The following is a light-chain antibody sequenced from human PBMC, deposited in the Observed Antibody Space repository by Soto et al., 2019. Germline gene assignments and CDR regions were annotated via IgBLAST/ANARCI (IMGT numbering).Light chain of an antibody. Sequence: DIQMTQSPSSLSASVGDKVTITCRASQSISSSLNWYQQRSGKAPNLLIYGVSRLQGGVPSRSSGSGSGTDFTLSISSLQPEDFATYYCQQSYTAPSITFGQGTRLEIK. CDR1: QSISSS. V-gene: IGKV1-39*01. CDR2: GVS. J-gene: IGKJ5*01. CDR3: QQSYTAPSIT.